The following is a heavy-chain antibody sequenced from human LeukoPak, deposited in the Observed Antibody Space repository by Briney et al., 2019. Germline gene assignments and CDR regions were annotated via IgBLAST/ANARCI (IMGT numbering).Heavy chain of an antibody. CDR2: ISGGGGST. V-gene: IGHV3-23*01. D-gene: IGHD3-3*01. CDR3: AKLSQDSGLGYDFWSGYYADYYYYGMDV. Sequence: PGGSLRLSCAASGFTFSSYAMSWVRQAPGKGLEWVSAISGGGGSTYYADSVKGRFTISRDNSKNTLYLQMNSLRAEDTAVYYCAKLSQDSGLGYDFWSGYYADYYYYGMDVWGQGTTVTVSS. CDR1: GFTFSSYA. J-gene: IGHJ6*02.